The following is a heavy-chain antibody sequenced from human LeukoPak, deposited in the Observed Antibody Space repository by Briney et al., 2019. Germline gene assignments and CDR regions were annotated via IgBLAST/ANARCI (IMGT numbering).Heavy chain of an antibody. V-gene: IGHV3-74*01. D-gene: IGHD3-22*01. CDR2: IKSDGST. Sequence: PGGSLRLSCAASGFTFSSYWMHWVRQAPGKGLVWVSRIKSDGSTNYVDSVKGRFTISRDNAKNTVSLQMNSLRAEDTGVYYCARAPSEIGGYYPEYFRHWGQGTLVTVSS. CDR1: GFTFSSYW. J-gene: IGHJ1*01. CDR3: ARAPSEIGGYYPEYFRH.